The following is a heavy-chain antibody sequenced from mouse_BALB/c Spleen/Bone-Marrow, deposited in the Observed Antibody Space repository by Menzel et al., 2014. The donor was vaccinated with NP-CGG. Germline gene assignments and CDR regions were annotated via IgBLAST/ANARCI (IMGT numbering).Heavy chain of an antibody. Sequence: QLQESGPELVKPGASVKMSCKASGYTFTNYVMHWVKQKPGQGLEWIGYINPYNDGTKYNEKFKGKATLTSDKSSSTAYMDLSSLTSEESAVYYCARVYYGYDGTSSWFAYWGQGTLVTVFA. J-gene: IGHJ3*01. CDR3: ARVYYGYDGTSSWFAY. CDR2: INPYNDGT. V-gene: IGHV1-14*01. D-gene: IGHD2-2*01. CDR1: GYTFTNYV.